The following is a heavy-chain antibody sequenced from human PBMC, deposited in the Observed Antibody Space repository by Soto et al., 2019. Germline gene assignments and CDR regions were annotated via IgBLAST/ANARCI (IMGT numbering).Heavy chain of an antibody. CDR2: INHSGST. D-gene: IGHD3-10*01. CDR3: ATRYYYGSGMYYYMDV. CDR1: GGSFSGYY. V-gene: IGHV4-34*01. J-gene: IGHJ6*03. Sequence: SETLSLTCAVYGGSFSGYYWSWIRQPPGKGLEWIGEINHSGSTNYNPSLKSRVTISVDTSKNQFSLKLSSVTAADTAVYYCATRYYYGSGMYYYMDVWGKGTTVTVSS.